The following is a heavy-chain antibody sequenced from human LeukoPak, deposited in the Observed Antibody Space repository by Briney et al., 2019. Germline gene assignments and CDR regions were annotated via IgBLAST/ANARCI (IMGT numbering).Heavy chain of an antibody. CDR3: ARVDDYVWGSYRRNWFDP. Sequence: ASVRVSCKASGYTFTSYDINWVRQATGQGLEWMGWMNPNSGNTGYAQKFQGRVTITRNTSISTAYMELRSLRSDDTAVYYCARVDDYVWGSYRRNWFDPWGQGTLVTVSS. CDR2: MNPNSGNT. CDR1: GYTFTSYD. J-gene: IGHJ5*02. D-gene: IGHD3-16*02. V-gene: IGHV1-8*03.